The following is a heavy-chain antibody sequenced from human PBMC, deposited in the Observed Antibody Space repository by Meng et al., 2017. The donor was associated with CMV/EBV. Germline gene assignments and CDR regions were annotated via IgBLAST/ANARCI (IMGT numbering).Heavy chain of an antibody. J-gene: IGHJ6*02. CDR1: GGTFSSYA. CDR2: IIPIFGTA. Sequence: SVKVSFKASGGTFSSYAISWVRQAPGQGLEWMGGIIPIFGTANYAQKFQGRVTITTDESTSTAYMELTSLRSEDTAVYHCAGGLGNYYYGMGVWGQGTTVTVSS. CDR3: AGGLGNYYYGMGV. D-gene: IGHD3-16*01. V-gene: IGHV1-69*05.